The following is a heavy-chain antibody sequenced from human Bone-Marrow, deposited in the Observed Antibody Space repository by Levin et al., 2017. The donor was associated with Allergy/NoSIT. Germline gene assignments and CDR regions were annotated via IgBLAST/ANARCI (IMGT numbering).Heavy chain of an antibody. CDR1: GFSFSTYS. CDR3: ARDNPYGSSWYYLDD. J-gene: IGHJ4*02. Sequence: GESLKISCIDAGFSFSTYSMNWVRQAPGKGLEWISFISTDSRTIYYADSVKGRFTISRANAKNALYLQMNSLRVEDTGLYYCARDNPYGSSWYYLDDWGQGTLVTVSS. D-gene: IGHD6-13*01. CDR2: ISTDSRTI. V-gene: IGHV3-48*01.